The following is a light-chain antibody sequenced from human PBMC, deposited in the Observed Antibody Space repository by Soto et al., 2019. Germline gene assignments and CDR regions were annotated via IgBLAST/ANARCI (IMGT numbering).Light chain of an antibody. Sequence: QSALTQPASVSGSPGQSIAISCTGTFSDVGGYDYVSWYQQHTDKAPKLMIYEVTKRPSGVSNRFSGSKSGNTASLTISGLHAGYEADYYCSSHTSGSTRVFGSGTKLTVL. CDR2: EVT. V-gene: IGLV2-14*01. CDR1: FSDVGGYDY. J-gene: IGLJ1*01. CDR3: SSHTSGSTRV.